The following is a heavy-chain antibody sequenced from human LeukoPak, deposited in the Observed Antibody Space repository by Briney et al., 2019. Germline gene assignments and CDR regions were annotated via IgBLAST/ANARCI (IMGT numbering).Heavy chain of an antibody. CDR2: IYYSGST. CDR1: GGSISSSSHS. Sequence: SETLSLTCTVSGGSISSSSHSWGWIRQPPGKGLEWIGSIYYSGSTYYNPSLKSRVTISVDTSKNQFSLKLSSVTAADTAVYYCARPNHDYGFDYWGQGTLVTVSS. J-gene: IGHJ4*02. V-gene: IGHV4-39*01. D-gene: IGHD4-17*01. CDR3: ARPNHDYGFDY.